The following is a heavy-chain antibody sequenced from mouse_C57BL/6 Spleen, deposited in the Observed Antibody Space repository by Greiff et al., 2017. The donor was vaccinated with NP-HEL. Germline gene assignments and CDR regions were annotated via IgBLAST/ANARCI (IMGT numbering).Heavy chain of an antibody. CDR3: ARPITTVGYFDV. D-gene: IGHD1-1*01. Sequence: SETHYNQKFKDKATLTVDKSSSTAYMQLSSLTSEDSAVYYCARPITTVGYFDVWGTGTTVTVSS. J-gene: IGHJ1*03. CDR2: SET. V-gene: IGHV1-52*01.